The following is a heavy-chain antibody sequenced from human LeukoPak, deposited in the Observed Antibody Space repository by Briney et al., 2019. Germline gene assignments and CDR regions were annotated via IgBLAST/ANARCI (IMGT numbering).Heavy chain of an antibody. Sequence: GGTLRLSCAASGFIFSSYGMSWVRQAPGEGLEWISGITGSTYSSYYADSVRGRFTISRDNSKNTLYLQMNSLRADDTAVYYCAKDRLNRFCSGGSCSITHDYWGQGTLVTVSS. D-gene: IGHD2-15*01. V-gene: IGHV3-23*01. CDR1: GFIFSSYG. J-gene: IGHJ4*02. CDR2: ITGSTYSS. CDR3: AKDRLNRFCSGGSCSITHDY.